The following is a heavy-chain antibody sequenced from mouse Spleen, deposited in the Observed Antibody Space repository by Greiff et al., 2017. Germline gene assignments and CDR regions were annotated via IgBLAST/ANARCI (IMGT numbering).Heavy chain of an antibody. CDR2: ISNGGGST. CDR3: ARHHGRYWYFDV. V-gene: IGHV5-12-2*01. CDR1: GFTFSSYT. Sequence: EVKLMESGGGLVKPGGSLKLSCAASGFTFSSYTMSWVRQTPEKRLEWVAYISNGGGSTYYPDTVKGRFTISRDNAKNTLYLQMSSLKSEDTAMYYCARHHGRYWYFDVWGAGTTVTVSS. J-gene: IGHJ1*01. D-gene: IGHD3-1*01.